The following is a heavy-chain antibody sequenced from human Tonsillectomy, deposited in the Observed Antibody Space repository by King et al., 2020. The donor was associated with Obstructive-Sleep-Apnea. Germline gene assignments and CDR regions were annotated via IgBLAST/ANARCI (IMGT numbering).Heavy chain of an antibody. CDR3: AKDMVGYYDSSGYYGFDY. Sequence: VQLVESLGVVVQPVGCLRLSCASSGFTFDDYTMHCVCQAPGKGLDVGSLIICDGGSPYYLASVMGRFSISSDNSKNSLDLQMNSLRTEDTALYYCAKDMVGYYDSSGYYGFDYWGQGTLVTVSS. CDR2: IICDGGSP. D-gene: IGHD3-22*01. CDR1: GFTFDDYT. J-gene: IGHJ4*02. V-gene: IGHV3-43*01.